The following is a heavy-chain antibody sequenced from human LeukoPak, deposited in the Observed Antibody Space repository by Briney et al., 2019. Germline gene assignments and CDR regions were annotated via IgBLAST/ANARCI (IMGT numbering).Heavy chain of an antibody. CDR2: IIPIFGTA. V-gene: IGHV1-69*13. Sequence: SVKVSCKASGGTFSSYAISWVRQAPGQGLEWMGGIIPIFGTANYAQKFQGRVTITADESTSTAYMELSSLRSEDTAVYYCARQSSHDYGMDVWGQGTTVTVSS. CDR1: GGTFSSYA. CDR3: ARQSSHDYGMDV. J-gene: IGHJ6*02.